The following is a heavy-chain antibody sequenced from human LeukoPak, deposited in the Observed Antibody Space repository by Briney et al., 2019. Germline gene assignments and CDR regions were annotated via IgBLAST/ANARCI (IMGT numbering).Heavy chain of an antibody. CDR2: ISGSGGST. CDR1: GFTFSSYA. Sequence: GGSLRLSCAASGFTFSSYAMGWVRQAPEKGLEWVSSISGSGGSTNYADSVKGRFTISRDNSKNTLYLQMNSLRAEDAAVYYCAKDLYYFDSSGYYLGDNWGQGTLVTVSS. CDR3: AKDLYYFDSSGYYLGDN. J-gene: IGHJ4*02. V-gene: IGHV3-23*01. D-gene: IGHD3-22*01.